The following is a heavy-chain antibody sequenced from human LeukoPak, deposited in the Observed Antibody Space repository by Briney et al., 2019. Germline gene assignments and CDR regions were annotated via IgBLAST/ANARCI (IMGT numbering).Heavy chain of an antibody. Sequence: GGSRRLSCAASGFTFSSYWMHWVRQAPGKGLVWVSRINSDGSSTSYADSVKGRFIISRDNAKNTLSLQMNSLRAEDTAVFYCVRVACSSMTSCATVDYWGQGTLVTVSS. J-gene: IGHJ4*02. CDR3: VRVACSSMTSCATVDY. V-gene: IGHV3-74*01. CDR2: INSDGSST. D-gene: IGHD2-2*01. CDR1: GFTFSSYW.